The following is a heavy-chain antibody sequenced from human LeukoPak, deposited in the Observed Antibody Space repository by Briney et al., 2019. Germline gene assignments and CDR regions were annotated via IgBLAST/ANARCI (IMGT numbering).Heavy chain of an antibody. CDR3: AKDLGGNSYFEY. CDR1: GFTFSSYA. J-gene: IGHJ4*02. V-gene: IGHV3-23*01. Sequence: GGSLRLSCTASGFTFSSYAISWLRQAPGKGLEWLSGISSSGSLTYYVDSVKGRFTISRDNSRNTVFLQVNSLRAEDTAVYYCAKDLGGNSYFEYWGQGTLVTVPS. CDR2: ISSSGSLT. D-gene: IGHD4-23*01.